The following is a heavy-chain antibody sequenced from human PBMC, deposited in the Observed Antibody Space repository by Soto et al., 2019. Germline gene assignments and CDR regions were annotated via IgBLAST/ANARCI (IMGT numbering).Heavy chain of an antibody. V-gene: IGHV4-31*03. CDR2: IYYSGST. CDR3: ARDLREATIGFDP. D-gene: IGHD5-12*01. CDR1: GGSISSGGYY. Sequence: PSETLSLTCTVSGGSISSGGYYWSWIRQHPGKGLEWIGYIYYSGSTYYNPSLKSRVTISVDTSKNQFSLKLSSVTAADTAVYYCARDLREATIGFDPWGQGTPVTVSS. J-gene: IGHJ5*02.